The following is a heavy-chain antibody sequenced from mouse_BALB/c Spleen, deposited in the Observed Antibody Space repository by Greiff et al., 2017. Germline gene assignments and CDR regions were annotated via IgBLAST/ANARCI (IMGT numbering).Heavy chain of an antibody. CDR2: INPSNGRT. Sequence: QVQLQQPGAELVKPGASVKLSCKASGYTFTSYWMHWVKQRPGQGLEWIGEINPSNGRTNYNEKFKSKATLTVDKSSSTAYMELRSLTSEDSAVYYCTRKNPYGYGEEGYAMDDWGQGTSVTVSS. D-gene: IGHD1-2*01. CDR1: GYTFTSYW. V-gene: IGHV1S81*02. CDR3: TRKNPYGYGEEGYAMDD. J-gene: IGHJ4*01.